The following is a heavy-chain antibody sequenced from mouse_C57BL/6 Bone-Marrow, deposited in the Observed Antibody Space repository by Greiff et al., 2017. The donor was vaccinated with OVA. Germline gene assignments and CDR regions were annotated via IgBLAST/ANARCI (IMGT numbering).Heavy chain of an antibody. J-gene: IGHJ2*01. D-gene: IGHD1-1*01. CDR3: AMTTVVATGFDD. Sequence: QVQLQQSGPGLVQPSQSLSITCTVSGFSLTSYGVHWVSQSPGKGLEWLGGIWSGGGTDYNAAFMSRLSITKDNSKSQVFFKMISLQADDTAIYACAMTTVVATGFDDWGQGTTLTVSS. V-gene: IGHV2-5*01. CDR2: IWSGGGT. CDR1: GFSLTSYG.